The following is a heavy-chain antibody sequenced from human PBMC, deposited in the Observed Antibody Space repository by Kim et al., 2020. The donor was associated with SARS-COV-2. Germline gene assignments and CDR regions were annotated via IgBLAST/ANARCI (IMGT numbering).Heavy chain of an antibody. CDR2: FDPEDGET. Sequence: ASVKVSCKVSGYTLTELSMHWVRQAPGKGLEWMGGFDPEDGETIYAQKFQGRVTMTEDTSTDTAYMELSSLRSEDTAVYYCATDRPGYDILTGYLNYYFDYWGQGTLVTVSS. CDR1: GYTLTELS. D-gene: IGHD3-9*01. CDR3: ATDRPGYDILTGYLNYYFDY. J-gene: IGHJ4*02. V-gene: IGHV1-24*01.